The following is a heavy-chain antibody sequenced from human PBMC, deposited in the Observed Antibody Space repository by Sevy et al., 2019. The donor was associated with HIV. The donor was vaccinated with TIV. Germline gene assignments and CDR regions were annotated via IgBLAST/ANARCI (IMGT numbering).Heavy chain of an antibody. V-gene: IGHV4-39*01. Sequence: SETLSLTCTVSGGSISSSSYYWGWIRQPPGKGLEWIGDIYYSGSTYCNPSLKSRITISVDTSKNQFSLKVSSVTAADTAVYYCARHIATPTDYFDYWGQGTLVTVSS. J-gene: IGHJ4*02. CDR2: IYYSGST. CDR1: GGSISSSSYY. CDR3: ARHIATPTDYFDY. D-gene: IGHD2-21*01.